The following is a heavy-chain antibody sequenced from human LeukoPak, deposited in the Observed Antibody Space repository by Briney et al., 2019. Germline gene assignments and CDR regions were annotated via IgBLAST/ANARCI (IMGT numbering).Heavy chain of an antibody. CDR3: ASRRGITIFGVAHNWFDP. D-gene: IGHD3-3*01. CDR2: INHSGST. V-gene: IGHV4-34*01. CDR1: GGSFSGYY. Sequence: SETLSLTCAVYGGSFSGYYWSWIRQPPGKGLEWIGEINHSGSTNYNPSLKSRVTISVDTSKNQFSLKLSSVTAADTAVYYCASRRGITIFGVAHNWFDPWGQGTLVTVSS. J-gene: IGHJ5*02.